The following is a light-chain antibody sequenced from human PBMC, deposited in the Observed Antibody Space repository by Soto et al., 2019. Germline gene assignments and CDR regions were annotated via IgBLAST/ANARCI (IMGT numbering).Light chain of an antibody. J-gene: IGKJ4*01. CDR3: QQSYSIPLT. CDR2: GAV. V-gene: IGKV1-39*01. CDR1: QSIASY. Sequence: DIQMTQSPSSLSASVGDSVTITCRASQSIASYVNWYQQKPGKAPKLLILGAVILQSGVPSRFSGSGSGTHFTLTISGLQPEDFQTYYCQQSYSIPLTFGGGTKVDIK.